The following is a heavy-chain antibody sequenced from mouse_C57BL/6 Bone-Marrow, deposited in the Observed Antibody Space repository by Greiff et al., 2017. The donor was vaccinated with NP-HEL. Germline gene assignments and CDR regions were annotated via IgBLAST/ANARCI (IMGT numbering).Heavy chain of an antibody. CDR3: ATSFYGNFDY. CDR1: GFSLTSYG. D-gene: IGHD2-1*01. CDR2: IWSGGST. Sequence: VKLVESGPGLVQPSQSLSITCTVSGFSLTSYGVHWVRQSPGKGLEWLGVIWSGGSTDYNAAFISRLSISKDNSKSQVFFKRNSLQADDTAIYYCATSFYGNFDYWGQGTTLTVSS. J-gene: IGHJ2*01. V-gene: IGHV2-2*01.